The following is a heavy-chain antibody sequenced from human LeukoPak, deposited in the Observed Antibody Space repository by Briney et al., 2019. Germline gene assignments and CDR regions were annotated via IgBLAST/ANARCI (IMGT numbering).Heavy chain of an antibody. V-gene: IGHV3-7*01. CDR2: IKPDGSGE. CDR1: GFTFSRFW. CDR3: MTGYSSHWYNEGNY. Sequence: GGSLRFSCVASGFTFSRFWMIWVRQAPGKGLEGVAMIKPDGSGEYYLDSVKGRFTISRDNAKNSLYLQMNSLRADDTAVYFCMTGYSSHWYNEGNYWGQGILVTVSS. J-gene: IGHJ4*02. D-gene: IGHD6-19*01.